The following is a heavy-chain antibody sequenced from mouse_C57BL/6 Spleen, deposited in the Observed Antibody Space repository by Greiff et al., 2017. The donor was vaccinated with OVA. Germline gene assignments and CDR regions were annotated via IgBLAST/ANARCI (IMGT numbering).Heavy chain of an antibody. CDR1: GYTFTDYN. CDR2: INPNNGGT. Sequence: EVQLVESGPELVKPGASVKMSCKASGYTFTDYNMHWVKQSHGKSLEWIGYINPNNGGTSYNQKFKGKATLTVNKSSSTAYMELRSLTSEDSAVYYCAREGGPAWFAYWGQGTLVTVSA. V-gene: IGHV1-22*01. J-gene: IGHJ3*01. CDR3: AREGGPAWFAY.